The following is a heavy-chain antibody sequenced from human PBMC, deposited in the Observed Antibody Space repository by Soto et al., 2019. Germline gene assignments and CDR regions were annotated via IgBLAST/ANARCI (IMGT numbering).Heavy chain of an antibody. CDR3: ARDQLYYNDISGRPLNAFDV. CDR2: ISRSSGTI. J-gene: IGHJ3*01. D-gene: IGHD3-22*01. Sequence: PGGSLRLSCAASGFSFNDYSMNWVRQAPGKGLEWVSYISRSSGTIYYADSVKGRFTISRDNAKNSLYLQMNSLRAEDTAVYYCARDQLYYNDISGRPLNAFDVWGQGTMVTVSS. CDR1: GFSFNDYS. V-gene: IGHV3-48*01.